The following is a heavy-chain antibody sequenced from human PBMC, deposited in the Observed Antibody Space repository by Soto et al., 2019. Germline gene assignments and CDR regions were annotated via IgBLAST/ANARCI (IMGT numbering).Heavy chain of an antibody. D-gene: IGHD5-12*01. J-gene: IGHJ4*02. Sequence: GGSLRLSCAASGFTFSSYAMSWVRQAPGKGLEWVSAISGSGGSTYYADSVKGRFTISRDNSKNTLYLQMNSLRAEDTAVYYGANVLFVAKTRGYYFDYWGQGTLVTVSS. V-gene: IGHV3-23*01. CDR2: ISGSGGST. CDR1: GFTFSSYA. CDR3: ANVLFVAKTRGYYFDY.